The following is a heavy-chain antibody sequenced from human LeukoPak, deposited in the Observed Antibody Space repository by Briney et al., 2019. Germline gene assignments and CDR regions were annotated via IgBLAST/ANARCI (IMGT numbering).Heavy chain of an antibody. J-gene: IGHJ4*02. CDR2: IIAYNGTT. D-gene: IGHD3-16*02. CDR1: GYTFTSYA. V-gene: IGHV1-18*01. Sequence: ASVKVSCKASGYTFTSYAISWVRQAPGQGLEWMGGIIAYNGTTNYAQKLQGRVTMTTDTSTSTAYMELRSLRSDDTAVYYCARAMITFGGVIVIDHWGEGTLVTVSS. CDR3: ARAMITFGGVIVIDH.